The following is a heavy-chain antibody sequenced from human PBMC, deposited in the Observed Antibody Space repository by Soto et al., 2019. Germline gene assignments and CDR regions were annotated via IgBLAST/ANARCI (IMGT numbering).Heavy chain of an antibody. CDR3: ARVVVAATPFPPDYYYYYMDV. Sequence: ASVKVSCKASGYTFTSYGISWVRQAPGQGLEWMGWISAYNGNTNYAQKLQGRVTMTTDTSTSTAYMELRSLRSDDTAVYYCARVVVAATPFPPDYYYYYMDVWGKGTTVTVS. CDR1: GYTFTSYG. CDR2: ISAYNGNT. V-gene: IGHV1-18*01. J-gene: IGHJ6*03. D-gene: IGHD2-15*01.